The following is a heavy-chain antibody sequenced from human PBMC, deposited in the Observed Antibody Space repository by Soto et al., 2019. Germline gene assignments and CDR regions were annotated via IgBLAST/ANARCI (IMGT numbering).Heavy chain of an antibody. Sequence: PSETLSLTCTVSGGSISSGDYYWSWIRQPPGKGLEWIGYIYYSGSTYYNPSLKSRVTISVDTSKNQFSLKLSSVTAADTAVYYCARGGATRTLGYYYYYGMDVWGQGTTFTV. CDR1: GGSISSGDYY. CDR2: IYYSGST. V-gene: IGHV4-30-4*01. CDR3: ARGGATRTLGYYYYYGMDV. J-gene: IGHJ6*02. D-gene: IGHD1-1*01.